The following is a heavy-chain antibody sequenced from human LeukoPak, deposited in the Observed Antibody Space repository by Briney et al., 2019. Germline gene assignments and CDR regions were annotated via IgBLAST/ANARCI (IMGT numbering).Heavy chain of an antibody. CDR2: IYYSGST. CDR1: NGSISSSTYY. CDR3: ARHDNIVVVVAALAFDC. D-gene: IGHD2-15*01. J-gene: IGHJ4*02. Sequence: PSETLSLTCTVSNGSISSSTYYWGWIRQPPEKGLEWIGTIYYSGSTYYNPSLKSRVTISVDTSKNQFSLKLSSVTAADTAVYYCARHDNIVVVVAALAFDCWGQGTLVTVSS. V-gene: IGHV4-39*01.